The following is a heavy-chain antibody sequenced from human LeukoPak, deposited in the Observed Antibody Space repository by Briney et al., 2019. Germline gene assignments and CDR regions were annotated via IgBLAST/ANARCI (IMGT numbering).Heavy chain of an antibody. CDR3: ARGGLVYDSSGFPDY. CDR2: IYPGDSDT. V-gene: IGHV5-51*01. D-gene: IGHD3-22*01. J-gene: IGHJ4*02. CDR1: GYIFTSYW. Sequence: GESLKISCKGSGYIFTSYWIDWVRQMPGKGLEWMGIIYPGDSDTRYSPSFQGQVTISADKSISTAYLQWSSLKASDTAMYYCARGGLVYDSSGFPDYWGQGTLVTVSS.